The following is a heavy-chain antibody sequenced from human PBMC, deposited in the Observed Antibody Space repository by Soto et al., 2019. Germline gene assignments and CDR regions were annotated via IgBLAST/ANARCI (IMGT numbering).Heavy chain of an antibody. Sequence: GASVKVSCKASVYTFTSYAMHWVRQAPGQRLEWMGWINAGNGNTKYSQKFQGRVTITRDTSASTAYMELSSLRSEDTAVYYCARGMDYGDYVGYYYYYMDVWGKGTTVTVSS. J-gene: IGHJ6*03. V-gene: IGHV1-3*01. CDR1: VYTFTSYA. CDR3: ARGMDYGDYVGYYYYYMDV. D-gene: IGHD4-17*01. CDR2: INAGNGNT.